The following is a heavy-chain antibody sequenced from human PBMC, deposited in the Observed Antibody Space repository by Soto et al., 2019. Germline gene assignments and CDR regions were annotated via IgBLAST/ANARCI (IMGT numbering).Heavy chain of an antibody. CDR2: IYTSGST. J-gene: IGHJ6*02. CDR1: GGSISSYY. CDR3: ARDPYSSGWYMGYYYYGMNV. D-gene: IGHD6-19*01. Sequence: PSETLSLTCTVSGGSISSYYWSWIRQPAGKGLEWIGRIYTSGSTNYNPSLKSRVTMSVDTSKNQFSLKLSSVTAADTAVYYCARDPYSSGWYMGYYYYGMNVWGQGTTVTVSS. V-gene: IGHV4-4*07.